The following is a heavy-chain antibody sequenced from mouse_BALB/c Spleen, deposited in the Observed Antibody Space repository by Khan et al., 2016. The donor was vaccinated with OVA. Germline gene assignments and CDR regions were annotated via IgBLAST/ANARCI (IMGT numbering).Heavy chain of an antibody. CDR3: GRHVYCGYGDFAMDY. CDR2: IRSKSNNYAT. J-gene: IGHJ4*01. Sequence: EVQLVEPGGGLVQPKGSLKLSCAAAGFTFNTYAMNWVRQAPGKGLEWVARIRSKSNNYATYYADSVKDRLTISRDDSQSMLYLQMNNLKTEDTAIYYCGRHVYCGYGDFAMDYWGQGTSVTVSS. V-gene: IGHV10-1*02. CDR1: GFTFNTYA. D-gene: IGHD1-2*01.